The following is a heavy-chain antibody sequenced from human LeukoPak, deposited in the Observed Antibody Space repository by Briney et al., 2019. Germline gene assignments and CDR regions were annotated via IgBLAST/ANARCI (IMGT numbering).Heavy chain of an antibody. J-gene: IGHJ4*02. CDR1: GFTFSRYG. CDR2: ISYDGNSK. Sequence: GGSLRLSCAASGFTFSRYGMHWVRQAPGKGLEWVAVISYDGNSKYYADSVKGRFTISRDNRQDSLYLQMNSLTTEDTAIYYCVKEKDCGRECYFFDSWGQGALVTVSS. V-gene: IGHV3-30*18. CDR3: VKEKDCGRECYFFDS. D-gene: IGHD2-21*01.